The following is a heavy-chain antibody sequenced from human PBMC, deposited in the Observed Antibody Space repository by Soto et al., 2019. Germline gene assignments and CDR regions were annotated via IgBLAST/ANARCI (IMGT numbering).Heavy chain of an antibody. CDR3: ARGSGRGCFDY. V-gene: IGHV3-30*03. CDR2: ISYDGSNK. D-gene: IGHD3-10*01. J-gene: IGHJ4*02. CDR1: GFTFSSYG. Sequence: SGGGVVQPGRSLRLSCAASGFTFSSYGMHWVRQAPGKGLEWVAVISYDGSNKYYADSVKGRFTISRDNSKNTLYLQMNSLRAEDTAVYYCARGSGRGCFDYWGQGTLVTVSS.